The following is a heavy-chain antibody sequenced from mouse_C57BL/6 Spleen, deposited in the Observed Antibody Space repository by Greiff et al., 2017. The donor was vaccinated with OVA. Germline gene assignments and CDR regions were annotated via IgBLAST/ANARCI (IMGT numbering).Heavy chain of an antibody. V-gene: IGHV1-81*01. D-gene: IGHD2-1*01. J-gene: IGHJ1*03. Sequence: QVQLKESGAELARPGASVKLSCKASGYTFTSYGISWVKQRTGQGLEWIGEIYPRSGNTYYNEKFKGKATLTADKPSSTAYMELRSLTSEDSAVYFCARSEVYYGKGGYFDVWGTGTTVTVSS. CDR2: IYPRSGNT. CDR3: ARSEVYYGKGGYFDV. CDR1: GYTFTSYG.